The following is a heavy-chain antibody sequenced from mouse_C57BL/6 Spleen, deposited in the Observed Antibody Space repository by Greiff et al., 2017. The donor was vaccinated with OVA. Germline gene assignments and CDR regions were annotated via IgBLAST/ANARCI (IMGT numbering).Heavy chain of an antibody. Sequence: VQLQQSGPELVKPGASVKISCKASGYTFTDYYMNWVKQSHGKSLEWIGDINPNNGGTSYNQKFKGKATLTVDKSSSTAYMELRSLTSEDSAVYYCARRLTGTDYWGQGTTLTVSS. D-gene: IGHD4-1*01. CDR3: ARRLTGTDY. CDR1: GYTFTDYY. J-gene: IGHJ2*01. V-gene: IGHV1-26*01. CDR2: INPNNGGT.